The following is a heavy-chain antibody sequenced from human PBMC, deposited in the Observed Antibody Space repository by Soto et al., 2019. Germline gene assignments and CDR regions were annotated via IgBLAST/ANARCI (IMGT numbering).Heavy chain of an antibody. Sequence: EVQLVESGGGLVQPVGSLRLSCAASGFTVSSNYMSWVRRAPGKGLEWVSFIYSGGNTYDADSVKGRFTISRDSSNNTLYLQMTSLRAKDTSVYYCARARCWGTTDICFPGYSDLWGRGTMVTVSS. CDR1: GFTVSSNY. D-gene: IGHD1-1*01. J-gene: IGHJ2*01. V-gene: IGHV3-66*01. CDR3: ARARCWGTTDICFPGYSDL. CDR2: IYSGGNT.